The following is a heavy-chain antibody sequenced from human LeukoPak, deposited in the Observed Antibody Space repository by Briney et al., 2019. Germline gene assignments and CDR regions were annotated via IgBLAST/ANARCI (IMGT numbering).Heavy chain of an antibody. CDR1: GFTFSSYA. V-gene: IGHV3-30-3*02. J-gene: IGHJ6*02. CDR2: ISYDGSNK. CDR3: AKIVESGSSGWYLQTYYYYGMDV. D-gene: IGHD6-19*01. Sequence: GGSLRLSCAASGFTFSSYAMHWVRQAPGKGLEWVAVISYDGSNKYYADSVKGRFTISRDNSKNTLYLQMNSLRAEDTAVYYCAKIVESGSSGWYLQTYYYYGMDVWGQGTTVTVSS.